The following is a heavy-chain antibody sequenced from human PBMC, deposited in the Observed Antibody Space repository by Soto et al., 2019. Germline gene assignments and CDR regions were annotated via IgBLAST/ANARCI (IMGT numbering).Heavy chain of an antibody. Sequence: SETLSLTCTVSGGSISSYYWSWIRQPPGKGLEWIGYIYYSGSTNYNPSLKSRVTISVDTSKNQFSLKLSSVTAADTAVYYCAREVVGATKWFDPWGQGTLVTVSS. CDR1: GGSISSYY. J-gene: IGHJ5*02. V-gene: IGHV4-59*01. D-gene: IGHD1-26*01. CDR2: IYYSGST. CDR3: AREVVGATKWFDP.